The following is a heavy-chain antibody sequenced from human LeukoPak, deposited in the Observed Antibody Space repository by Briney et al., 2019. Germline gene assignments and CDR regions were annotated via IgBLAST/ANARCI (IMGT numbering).Heavy chain of an antibody. CDR3: ASASSHRTAAGGDY. CDR1: GFTFSTYW. Sequence: GGSLRLSCAASGFTFSTYWMHWVRQAPGKGLVWVSRINGDGGSRNYADSVKGRFTISRDNAKNTLYLQMSSLRVEDTAVYYCASASSHRTAAGGDYWGQGTLVTVSS. J-gene: IGHJ4*02. CDR2: INGDGGSR. D-gene: IGHD6-13*01. V-gene: IGHV3-74*01.